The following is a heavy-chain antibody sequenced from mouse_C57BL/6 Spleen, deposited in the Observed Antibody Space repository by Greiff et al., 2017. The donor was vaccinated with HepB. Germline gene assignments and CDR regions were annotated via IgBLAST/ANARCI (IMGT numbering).Heavy chain of an antibody. D-gene: IGHD1-1*01. CDR1: GYSITSGYY. CDR2: ISYDGSN. Sequence: EVKVEESGPGLVKPSQSLSLTCSVTGYSITSGYYWNWIRQFPGNKLEWMGYISYDGSNNYNPSLKNRISITRDTSKNQFFLKLNSVTTEDTATYYCARAPYYYGGDYFDYWGQGTTLTVSS. CDR3: ARAPYYYGGDYFDY. J-gene: IGHJ2*01. V-gene: IGHV3-6*01.